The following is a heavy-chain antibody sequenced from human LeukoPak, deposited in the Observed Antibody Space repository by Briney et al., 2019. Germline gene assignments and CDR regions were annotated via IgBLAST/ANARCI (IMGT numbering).Heavy chain of an antibody. J-gene: IGHJ4*02. Sequence: SETLSLTCAVYGGSFSGYYWTWIRQPAGKGLEWIGRMYSSGGTNYNPSLKSRVTISLDTSKKHFSLELSSVTAADTAVYYCARDSVLYYFDSWGQGALVTVSS. CDR2: MYSSGGT. V-gene: IGHV4-4*07. CDR1: GGSFSGYY. CDR3: ARDSVLYYFDS. D-gene: IGHD6-6*01.